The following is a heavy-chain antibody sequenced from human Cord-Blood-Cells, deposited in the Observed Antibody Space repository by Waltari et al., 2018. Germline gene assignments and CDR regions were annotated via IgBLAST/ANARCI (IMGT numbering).Heavy chain of an antibody. CDR2: IYSGGST. J-gene: IGHJ5*02. CDR3: ARDPDYCSSTSCYTS. CDR1: GFTVSRNY. V-gene: IGHV3-53*02. Sequence: EVQLVETGGGLIQPGGSLRLSCAASGFTVSRNYMSWVRQAPGKGLEWVSVIYSGGSTYYADSVKGRFTISRDNSKNTLYLQMNSLRAEDTAVYYCARDPDYCSSTSCYTSWGQGTLVTVSS. D-gene: IGHD2-2*02.